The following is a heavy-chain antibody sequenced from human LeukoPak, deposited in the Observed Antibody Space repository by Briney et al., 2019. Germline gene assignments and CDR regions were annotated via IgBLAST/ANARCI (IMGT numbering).Heavy chain of an antibody. CDR3: ARESVETLIATNWFDP. D-gene: IGHD2-8*01. CDR2: INSDGSST. J-gene: IGHJ5*02. Sequence: HTGGSLRLSCAATGFTFSSYWMHWVRQAPGKGLVWVSRINSDGSSTSYADSVKGRFTISRDNAKNTLYLQMNSLRAEDTAVYYCARESVETLIATNWFDPWGQGTLVTVSS. CDR1: GFTFSSYW. V-gene: IGHV3-74*01.